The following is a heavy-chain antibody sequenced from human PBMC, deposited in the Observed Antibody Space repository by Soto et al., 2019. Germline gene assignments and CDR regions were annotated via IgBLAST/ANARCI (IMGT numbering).Heavy chain of an antibody. V-gene: IGHV3-9*01. J-gene: IGHJ4*02. CDR3: AKDRYSSSSLYYFDY. CDR1: GFTFDDYA. CDR2: ISWNSGSI. D-gene: IGHD6-6*01. Sequence: GGSLRLSCAASGFTFDDYAMHWVRQAPGKGLEWVSGISWNSGSIGYADSVKGRFTISRDNAKNSLYLQMNSLRAEDTALYYCAKDRYSSSSLYYFDYWGQGTLVTVSS.